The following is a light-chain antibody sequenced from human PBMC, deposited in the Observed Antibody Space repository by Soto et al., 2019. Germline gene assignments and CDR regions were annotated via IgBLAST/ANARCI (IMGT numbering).Light chain of an antibody. CDR1: ESISSW. CDR3: QQYNSYSVT. V-gene: IGKV1-5*01. CDR2: DAS. J-gene: IGKJ5*01. Sequence: DIQMTQSPSTLYASVGDRVTITCRASESISSWLAWYQQKPGKAPKLLIYDASTLESGVPSTFSGSGSATEFTLTISSLQPDDFATYYCQQYNSYSVTFGQGTRLEIK.